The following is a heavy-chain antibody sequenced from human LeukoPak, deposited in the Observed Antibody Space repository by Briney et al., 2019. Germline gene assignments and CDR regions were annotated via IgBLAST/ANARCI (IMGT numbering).Heavy chain of an antibody. Sequence: SETLSLTCTVSGYSISSGYYWGWIRQPPGKGLEWIGYIYYSGSTNYNPSLKSRVTISVDTSKNQFSLKLSSVTAADTAVYYCARTCSSTSCYYYYYYMDVWGKGTTVTVSS. CDR1: GYSISSGYY. CDR2: IYYSGST. CDR3: ARTCSSTSCYYYYYYMDV. V-gene: IGHV4-61*01. D-gene: IGHD2-2*01. J-gene: IGHJ6*03.